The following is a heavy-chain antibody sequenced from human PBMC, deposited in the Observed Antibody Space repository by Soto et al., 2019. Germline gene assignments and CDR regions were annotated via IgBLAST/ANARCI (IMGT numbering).Heavy chain of an antibody. CDR2: IYYSGST. D-gene: IGHD3-10*01. CDR3: AREVLPPYGSGSYGAPFDY. Sequence: SETLSLTCTVSGGSISSGGYYWSWIRQHPGKGLEWIGYIYYSGSTYYNPSLKSRVTVSVDTSKNQFSLKLSSVTAADTAVYYCAREVLPPYGSGSYGAPFDYWGQGTLVTVSS. CDR1: GGSISSGGYY. J-gene: IGHJ4*02. V-gene: IGHV4-31*03.